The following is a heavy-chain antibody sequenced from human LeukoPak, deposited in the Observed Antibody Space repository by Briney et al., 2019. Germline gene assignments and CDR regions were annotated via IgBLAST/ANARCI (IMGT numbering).Heavy chain of an antibody. CDR1: GYTFTSYD. Sequence: ASVKVSCKASGYTFTSYDINWVRQATGQGLEWMGWMNPNSGNTGYAQKFQGRVTITRNTSISTAYMGLSSLRSEDTAVYYCARISITMVRGVPNNYYYYMDVWGKGTTVTVSS. V-gene: IGHV1-8*03. J-gene: IGHJ6*03. D-gene: IGHD3-10*01. CDR2: MNPNSGNT. CDR3: ARISITMVRGVPNNYYYYMDV.